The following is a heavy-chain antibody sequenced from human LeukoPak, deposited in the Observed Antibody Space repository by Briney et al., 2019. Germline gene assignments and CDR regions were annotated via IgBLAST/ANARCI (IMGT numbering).Heavy chain of an antibody. CDR1: GGSISSYY. CDR2: IYYSGST. J-gene: IGHJ6*03. CDR3: ARGPRIAAAGTVYYYYMDV. D-gene: IGHD6-13*01. V-gene: IGHV4-59*01. Sequence: SETLSLTCTVSGGSISSYYWSWIRQPPGKGLEWIGYIYYSGSTNYNPSLKSRVTISVDTSKNQFSLKLSSVTAADTAVYYCARGPRIAAAGTVYYYYMDVWGKGTTVTVSS.